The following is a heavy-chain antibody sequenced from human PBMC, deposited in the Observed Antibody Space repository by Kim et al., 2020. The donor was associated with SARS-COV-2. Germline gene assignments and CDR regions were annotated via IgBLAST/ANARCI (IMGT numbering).Heavy chain of an antibody. CDR3: ARHVFFEGYYFDY. Sequence: YNPSLKSRVTISVDTSKNQFSLKRSSVTAADTAVYYCARHVFFEGYYFDYWGQGTLVTVSS. J-gene: IGHJ4*02. D-gene: IGHD3-3*01. V-gene: IGHV4-39*01.